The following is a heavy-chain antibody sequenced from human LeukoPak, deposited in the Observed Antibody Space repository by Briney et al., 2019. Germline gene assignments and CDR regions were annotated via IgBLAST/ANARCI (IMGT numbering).Heavy chain of an antibody. CDR3: ASTQKIVEMATIGYYFDY. D-gene: IGHD5-24*01. CDR1: GYTFTSYD. J-gene: IGHJ4*02. V-gene: IGHV1-69*04. Sequence: ASVKVSCKASGYTFTSYDINWVRQATGQGLEWMGRIVAMDDITNYAQKFQDRVTITADKSTGTVYMELSSLRSEDTAVYYCASTQKIVEMATIGYYFDYWGQGTLVTVSS. CDR2: IVAMDDIT.